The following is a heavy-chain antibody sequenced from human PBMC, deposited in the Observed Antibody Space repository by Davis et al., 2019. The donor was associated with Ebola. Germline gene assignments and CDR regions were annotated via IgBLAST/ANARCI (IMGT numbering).Heavy chain of an antibody. CDR2: INHRGTT. CDR3: ARILSGYYYFYMDV. V-gene: IGHV4-34*01. D-gene: IGHD2/OR15-2a*01. CDR1: GGSFSGYY. J-gene: IGHJ6*03. Sequence: MPSETLSLTCDVYGGSFSGYYWSWIRQPPGKGLEWIGEINHRGTTNYNPSLKSRVNMSVDTSKNQFSLKLSSVTAADTAVYYCARILSGYYYFYMDVWGKGTTVTVSS.